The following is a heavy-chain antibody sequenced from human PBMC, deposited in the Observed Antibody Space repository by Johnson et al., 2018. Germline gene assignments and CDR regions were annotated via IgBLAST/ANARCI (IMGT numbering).Heavy chain of an antibody. CDR2: IKNKHDGGTP. CDR3: TPDWGSGSSSKLAFDI. Sequence: VQLVQSGGGLTKPGGSLRLSCAASGFTFSSAWMTWVRQAPGKGLEWIGLIKNKHDGGTPLYAAPVKGRFTISRDDSKNTVSLQMDSLKTEDTAVYYCTPDWGSGSSSKLAFDIWGQGTMITVSS. J-gene: IGHJ3*02. CDR1: GFTFSSAW. V-gene: IGHV3-15*01. D-gene: IGHD3-10*01.